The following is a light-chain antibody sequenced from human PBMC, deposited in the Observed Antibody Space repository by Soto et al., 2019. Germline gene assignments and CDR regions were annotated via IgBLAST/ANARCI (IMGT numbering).Light chain of an antibody. CDR1: QTISSW. Sequence: DIQMTQSPSTLSGSVGDRVTITCRASQTISSWLAWYQQKPGKAPKLLIYKASTLKSGVPSRFSGSGSGTEITLTNSSLQPDDFATYYCQHYNSYSEAFGPGTKVELK. J-gene: IGKJ1*01. V-gene: IGKV1-5*03. CDR3: QHYNSYSEA. CDR2: KAS.